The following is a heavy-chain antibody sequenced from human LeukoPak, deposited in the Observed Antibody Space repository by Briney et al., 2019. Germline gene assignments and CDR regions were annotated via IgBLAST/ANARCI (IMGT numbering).Heavy chain of an antibody. D-gene: IGHD3-10*01. Sequence: PSETLSLTCTVSSRSISTSNYYWGWVRQPPGKALECIGYIFYSGSTYYSPSLKSRISISLDTSRNQFSLRLRSVTAADTAVYYCASILWSGDSWFDPWGQGTLVTVSS. CDR1: SRSISTSNYY. CDR3: ASILWSGDSWFDP. CDR2: IFYSGST. J-gene: IGHJ5*02. V-gene: IGHV4-39*01.